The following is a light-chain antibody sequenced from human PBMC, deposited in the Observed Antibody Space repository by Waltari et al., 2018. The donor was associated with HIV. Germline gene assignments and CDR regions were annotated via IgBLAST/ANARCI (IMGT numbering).Light chain of an antibody. J-gene: IGKJ1*01. CDR2: LGS. CDR3: MQALQTPT. CDR1: QSLVHTDGRSC. Sequence: EIVMTHSHLSLTVTPGERAPISSKSSQSLVHTDGRSCLDWYLQKPGQSPQLLIYLGSNRASGVPERFSGSGSGRDFTLKISAVAPEDVGTYYCMQALQTPTFGQGTRVEVK. V-gene: IGKV2-28*01.